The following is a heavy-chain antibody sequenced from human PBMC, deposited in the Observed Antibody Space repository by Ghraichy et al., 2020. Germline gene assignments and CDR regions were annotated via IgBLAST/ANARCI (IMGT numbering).Heavy chain of an antibody. CDR3: ARSHFWSGYYALHY. V-gene: IGHV4-34*01. Sequence: SETLSLTCAVYGGSFSGYYWSWIRQPPGKGLEWIGEINHSGSTNYNPSLKSRVTISVDTSKNQFSLKLSSVTAADTAVYYCARSHFWSGYYALHYWGQGTLVTESS. J-gene: IGHJ4*02. CDR2: INHSGST. CDR1: GGSFSGYY. D-gene: IGHD3-3*02.